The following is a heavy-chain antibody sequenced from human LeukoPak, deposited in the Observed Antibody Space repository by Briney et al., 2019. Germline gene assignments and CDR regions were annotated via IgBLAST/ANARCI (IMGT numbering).Heavy chain of an antibody. CDR2: INPSGGST. CDR1: GYTFTSYY. D-gene: IGHD6-13*01. CDR3: AFESLIAAAGDY. J-gene: IGHJ4*02. Sequence: ASVKVSCKASGYTFTSYYMHWVRQAPGQGLEWMGIINPSGGSTSYAQKFQGRVTMTRDTSTSTVYMELSSLRSEDTAVYYCAFESLIAAAGDYWGQGTLVTVSS. V-gene: IGHV1-46*01.